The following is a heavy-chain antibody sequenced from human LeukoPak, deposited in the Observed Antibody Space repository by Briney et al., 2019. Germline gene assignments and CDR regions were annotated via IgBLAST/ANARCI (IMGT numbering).Heavy chain of an antibody. D-gene: IGHD1-1*01. CDR3: AKRYAGKEGYYFDY. Sequence: GGSLRLSCAASGFTFSSYSMNWVRQAPGKGLEWVSAISGSGGSTYYADSVKGRFTISRDNSKNTLYLQMNSLRAEDTAVYYCAKRYAGKEGYYFDYWGQGTLVTVSS. CDR2: ISGSGGST. CDR1: GFTFSSYS. J-gene: IGHJ4*02. V-gene: IGHV3-23*01.